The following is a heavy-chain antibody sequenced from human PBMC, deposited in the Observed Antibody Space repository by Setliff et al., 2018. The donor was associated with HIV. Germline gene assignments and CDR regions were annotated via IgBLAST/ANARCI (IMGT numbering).Heavy chain of an antibody. CDR2: INHSGST. CDR3: ARGGRSLAAQTWFDP. CDR1: GGSFTGYY. D-gene: IGHD6-6*01. V-gene: IGHV4-34*01. Sequence: SETLSLTCAVYGGSFTGYYWSWLRQPPGKGLEWIGEINHSGSTNYNPSLKSRVTISVDTSKNQFSLKLSSVTAADTAVYYCARGGRSLAAQTWFDPWGQGTLVTVSS. J-gene: IGHJ5*02.